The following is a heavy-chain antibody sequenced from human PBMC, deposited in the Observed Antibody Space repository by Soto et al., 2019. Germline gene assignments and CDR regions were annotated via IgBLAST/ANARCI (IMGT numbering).Heavy chain of an antibody. CDR2: INHSGST. Sequence: PSETLSLTCAVYVGSCSGYYWSWIRQPPGKGLEWIGEINHSGSTNYNPSLKSRVTISVDTSKNQFSLKLSSVTAADTAVYYCARGRYCSSTSCPHRFDPWGQGTLVTVSS. CDR1: VGSCSGYY. CDR3: ARGRYCSSTSCPHRFDP. V-gene: IGHV4-34*01. J-gene: IGHJ5*02. D-gene: IGHD2-2*01.